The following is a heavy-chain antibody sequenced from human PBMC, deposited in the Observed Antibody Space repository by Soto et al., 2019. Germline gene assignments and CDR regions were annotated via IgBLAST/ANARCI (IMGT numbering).Heavy chain of an antibody. J-gene: IGHJ5*02. V-gene: IGHV4-31*11. CDR2: IYYSGST. Sequence: PSETLSLTCAVSGGSISSGGYSWSWIRQHPGKGLEWIGYIYYSGSTYYNPSLKSRVTISVDTSKNQFSLKLSSVTAADTAVYYCARVYADIVATIVYWFDPWVQGTLVTVSS. D-gene: IGHD5-12*01. CDR3: ARVYADIVATIVYWFDP. CDR1: GGSISSGGYS.